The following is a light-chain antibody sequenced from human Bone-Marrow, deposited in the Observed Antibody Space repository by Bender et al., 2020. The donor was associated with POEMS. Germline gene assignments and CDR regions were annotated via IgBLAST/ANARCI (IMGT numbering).Light chain of an antibody. CDR3: QSYDRSLSGYV. CDR1: SSDVGGYNL. J-gene: IGLJ1*01. Sequence: QSALTQPASVSGSPGQSITISCAGTSSDVGGYNLVSWYQQHPGKVPKLMIYDVSNRPSGVPARFSGSKSGTSASLTITGLQTADEADYYCQSYDRSLSGYVFGTGTKVDVL. V-gene: IGLV2-14*03. CDR2: DVS.